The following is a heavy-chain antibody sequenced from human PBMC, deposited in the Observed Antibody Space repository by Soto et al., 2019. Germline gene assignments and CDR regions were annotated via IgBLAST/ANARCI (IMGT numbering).Heavy chain of an antibody. Sequence: SETLSLTCAVSGGSISSGGYSWSWIRQPPGKGLEWIGYIYHSGSTYYNPSLKSRVTISVDRSKNQFSLKRSSVTAADTAVYYCASGHCSSTSCYTNWFDPWGQGTLVTVSS. J-gene: IGHJ5*02. D-gene: IGHD2-2*02. V-gene: IGHV4-30-2*01. CDR1: GGSISSGGYS. CDR3: ASGHCSSTSCYTNWFDP. CDR2: IYHSGST.